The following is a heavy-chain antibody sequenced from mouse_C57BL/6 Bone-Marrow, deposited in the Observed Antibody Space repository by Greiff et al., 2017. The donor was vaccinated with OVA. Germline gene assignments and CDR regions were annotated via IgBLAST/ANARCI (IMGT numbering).Heavy chain of an antibody. D-gene: IGHD2-4*01. V-gene: IGHV5-6*01. CDR3: ARPDYDFLLAY. Sequence: EVQLVESGGDLVKPGGSLKLSCAASGFTFSSYGMSWVRQTPDKRLEWVATISSGGSYTYYPDNGKGRFTISRDKAKDTLYLQMSSLKSEDTAMYYCARPDYDFLLAYWGQGTGVTVSA. J-gene: IGHJ3*01. CDR1: GFTFSSYG. CDR2: ISSGGSYT.